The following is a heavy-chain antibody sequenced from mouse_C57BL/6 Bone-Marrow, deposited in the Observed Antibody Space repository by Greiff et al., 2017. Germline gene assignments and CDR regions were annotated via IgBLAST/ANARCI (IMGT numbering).Heavy chain of an antibody. D-gene: IGHD3-2*02. CDR2: IDPSDSYT. Sequence: VQLQQPGAELVKPGASVKLSCKASGYTFTSYWMQWVKQRPGQGLEWIGEIDPSDSYTNYNQKFKGKATLTVDTSSSTAYMQLSSLTSEDSAVYYCATDSSGSAWFAYWGQGTLVTVSA. J-gene: IGHJ3*01. CDR3: ATDSSGSAWFAY. CDR1: GYTFTSYW. V-gene: IGHV1-50*01.